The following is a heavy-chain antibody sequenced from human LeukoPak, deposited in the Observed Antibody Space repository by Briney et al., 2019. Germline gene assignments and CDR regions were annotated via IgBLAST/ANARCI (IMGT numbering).Heavy chain of an antibody. CDR3: ARGPYGSGSRGDNWFDP. CDR2: IYYSGST. Sequence: SETLSLTCTVSGGSISSGGYYWSWIRQHPGKGLEWIGYIYYSGSTYYNPSLKSRVTISVDTSKNQSSLKLSSVTAADTAVYYCARGPYGSGSRGDNWFDPWGQGTLVTVSS. J-gene: IGHJ5*02. D-gene: IGHD3-10*01. CDR1: GGSISSGGYY. V-gene: IGHV4-31*03.